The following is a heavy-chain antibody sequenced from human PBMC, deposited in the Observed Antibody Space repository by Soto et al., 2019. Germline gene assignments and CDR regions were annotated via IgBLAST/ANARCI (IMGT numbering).Heavy chain of an antibody. CDR1: GGSISSYY. Sequence: PSETLSLTCTVSGGSISSYYWSWILQPPGKGLEWIGYIYYSGSTNYNPSLKSRVTISVDTFKNQFSIELRSGTAADTAVYYCERDVGPWLVHGWFDPWGQGTLVTVSS. V-gene: IGHV4-59*01. CDR3: ERDVGPWLVHGWFDP. D-gene: IGHD6-19*01. CDR2: IYYSGST. J-gene: IGHJ5*02.